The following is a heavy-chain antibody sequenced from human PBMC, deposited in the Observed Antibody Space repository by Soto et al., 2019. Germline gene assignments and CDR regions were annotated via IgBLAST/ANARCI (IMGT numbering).Heavy chain of an antibody. J-gene: IGHJ4*01. D-gene: IGHD3-16*02. V-gene: IGHV3-15*07. CDR2: IKSKTDGGTT. CDR1: GFSFSNAW. Sequence: PGGSLRLSCAASGFSFSNAWINWVRQVPGKGLEWVGRIKSKTDGGTTDFAAPVKGRFAISRDDSNNMVYLQMNSLKTEDTAVNYCTTVSYFTIVIVRFDYWGHGTLVTVSS. CDR3: TTVSYFTIVIVRFDY.